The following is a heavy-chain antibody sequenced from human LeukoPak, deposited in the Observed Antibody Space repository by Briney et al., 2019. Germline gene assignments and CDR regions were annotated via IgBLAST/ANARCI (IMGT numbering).Heavy chain of an antibody. CDR2: INPKSGGT. D-gene: IGHD6-19*01. V-gene: IGHV1-2*02. CDR3: ARETGYSSGWKFFDY. J-gene: IGHJ4*02. Sequence: ASVKVSCKAFGYTFTGYYVHWVRQAPGQGLEWMGWINPKSGGTNYAQKFQGRVTMTRDTSISTAYMELSRLRSDDKAVYYCARETGYSSGWKFFDYWGQGTLVTVSS. CDR1: GYTFTGYY.